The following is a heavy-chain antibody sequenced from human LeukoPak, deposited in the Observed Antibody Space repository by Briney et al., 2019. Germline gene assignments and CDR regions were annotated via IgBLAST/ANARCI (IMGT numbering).Heavy chain of an antibody. J-gene: IGHJ4*02. CDR1: GGTFSSYA. CDR3: ALEMATIRSFDY. D-gene: IGHD5-24*01. Sequence: GFSVKVSCKASGGTFSSYAISWVRQAPGQGLEWMGGIIPIFGTANYAQKFQGRVTITTDESTSTAYMELSSLRSEDTAVYYCALEMATIRSFDYWGQGTLVTVSS. CDR2: IIPIFGTA. V-gene: IGHV1-69*05.